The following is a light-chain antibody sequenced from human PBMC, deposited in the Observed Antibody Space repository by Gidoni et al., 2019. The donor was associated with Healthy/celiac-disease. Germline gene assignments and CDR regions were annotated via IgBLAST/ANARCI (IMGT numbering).Light chain of an antibody. J-gene: IGKJ2*01. Sequence: DIVMTQSPLSLPVTPGEPASTSCRSSQSLRHSNGYNYLDWYLQKPGQSPQLLIYLGSNRASGVPDRFSGSGSGTDFTLKISRVEAEDVGVYYCMQALQTPTFGQGTKLEIK. CDR3: MQALQTPT. CDR1: QSLRHSNGYNY. CDR2: LGS. V-gene: IGKV2-28*01.